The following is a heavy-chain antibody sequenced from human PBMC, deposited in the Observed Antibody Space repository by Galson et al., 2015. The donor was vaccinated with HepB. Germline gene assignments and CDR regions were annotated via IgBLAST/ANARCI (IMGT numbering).Heavy chain of an antibody. J-gene: IGHJ4*02. V-gene: IGHV3-30*18. CDR2: ISYDGRNE. CDR1: GFTFSDFG. D-gene: IGHD1-26*01. Sequence: SLRLSCAASGFTFSDFGMHWVRQAPGKGLEWVARISYDGRNEYYPDSLKGRFTISRDNSNNTLSLQMNSLRTEDTAVYYCAKGINMGAYYFDSWGQGTLVTVS. CDR3: AKGINMGAYYFDS.